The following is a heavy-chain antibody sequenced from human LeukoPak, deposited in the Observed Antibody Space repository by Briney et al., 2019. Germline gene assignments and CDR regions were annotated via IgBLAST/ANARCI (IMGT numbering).Heavy chain of an antibody. CDR1: GYTFTNFG. CDR3: AREGGYYGSEI. V-gene: IGHV1-69*13. J-gene: IGHJ6*02. CDR2: IIPIFGTA. Sequence: ASVKVSCRASGYTFTNFGISWVRQAPGQGLEWMGGIIPIFGTANYAQKFQGRVTITADESTSTAYMELSSLRSEDTAVYYCAREGGYYGSEIWGQGTTVTVSS. D-gene: IGHD1-26*01.